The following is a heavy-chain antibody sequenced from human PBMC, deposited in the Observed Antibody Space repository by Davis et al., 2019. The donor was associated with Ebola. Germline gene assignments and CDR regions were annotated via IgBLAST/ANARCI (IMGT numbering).Heavy chain of an antibody. J-gene: IGHJ4*02. V-gene: IGHV3-64D*08. CDR2: ISSNGGST. CDR1: GFTFSSYA. D-gene: IGHD3-22*01. CDR3: ARAEGYYYDSSGYYSTPPFDY. Sequence: GGSLRLSCSASGFTFSSYAMHWVRQAPGKGLEYVSAISSNGGSTYYADSVKGRFTISRDNSKNTLYLQMSSLRAEDTAVYYCARAEGYYYDSSGYYSTPPFDYWGQGTLVTVSS.